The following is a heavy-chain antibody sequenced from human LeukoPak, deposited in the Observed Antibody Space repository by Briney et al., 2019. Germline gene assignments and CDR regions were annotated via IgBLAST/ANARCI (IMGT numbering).Heavy chain of an antibody. CDR1: GFTISSYE. CDR3: ARDSRLIGDWFDP. Sequence: GGSLRLSCTASGFTISSYEMSWVRQAPGKGPEWLSYISHSGTTMTYADSVKGRFTVSRDNAKNSLYLQMNSLRVEDTAVYYCARDSRLIGDWFDPRGQGTLVTVSS. J-gene: IGHJ5*02. CDR2: ISHSGTTM. D-gene: IGHD2-8*01. V-gene: IGHV3-48*03.